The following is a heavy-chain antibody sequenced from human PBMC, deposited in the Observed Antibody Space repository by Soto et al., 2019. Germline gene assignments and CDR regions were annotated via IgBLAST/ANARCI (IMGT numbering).Heavy chain of an antibody. Sequence: PSETLSLTCTVSGGSISSGDYYWSWIRQPPGKGLEWIGYIYYSGSTYYNPSLKSRVTISVDTSKNQFSLKLSSVTAADTAVYYCARVTMVRGVIAKKTDAFDIWGQGTMVT. CDR3: ARVTMVRGVIAKKTDAFDI. J-gene: IGHJ3*02. D-gene: IGHD3-10*01. V-gene: IGHV4-30-4*01. CDR2: IYYSGST. CDR1: GGSISSGDYY.